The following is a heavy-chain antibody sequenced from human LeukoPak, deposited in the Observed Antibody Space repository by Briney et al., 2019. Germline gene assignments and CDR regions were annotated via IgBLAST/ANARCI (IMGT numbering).Heavy chain of an antibody. CDR1: GGSMSGFH. D-gene: IGHD5-18*01. V-gene: IGHV4-59*13. CDR2: IYYSGST. J-gene: IGHJ4*02. CDR3: ARVDTSRVHS. Sequence: PSETLSLTCTVSGGSMSGFHWSWIRQPPKKGLGFIGYIYYSGSTHYNPSLQSRVTISIDTSKNQFSLKLTSVTAADTAVYYCARVDTSRVHSWGQGTLVTVSS.